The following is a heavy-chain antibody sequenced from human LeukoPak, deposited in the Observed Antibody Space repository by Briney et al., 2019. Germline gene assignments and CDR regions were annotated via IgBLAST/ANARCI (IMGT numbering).Heavy chain of an antibody. CDR3: ATSYSSDWGFDY. V-gene: IGHV4-61*02. J-gene: IGHJ4*02. CDR2: IYTSGST. CDR1: GGSISSGSYY. D-gene: IGHD6-19*01. Sequence: SQTLSLTCTVSGGSISSGSYYWSWIRQPAGKGLEWFGRIYTSGSTYYNPSLKSRVTLSEDTSKNQFSLKLSSVTAADTAVYYCATSYSSDWGFDYWGQGTLVTVSS.